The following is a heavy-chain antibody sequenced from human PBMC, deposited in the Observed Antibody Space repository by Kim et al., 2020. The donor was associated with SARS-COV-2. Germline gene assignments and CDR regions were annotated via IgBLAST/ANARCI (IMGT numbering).Heavy chain of an antibody. D-gene: IGHD6-13*01. J-gene: IGHJ2*01. Sequence: GGSLRLSCAASGFTFSDYAMSWVRQAPGKGLEWVAVISGRSGTTHYGDSVKGRFTISRDNSRNTLYLQMNSLRVEDTAVYYCVLNGGYCTREVNWYFDVWGRGTLVTVSS. V-gene: IGHV3-23*01. CDR1: GFTFSDYA. CDR3: VLNGGYCTREVNWYFDV. CDR2: ISGRSGTT.